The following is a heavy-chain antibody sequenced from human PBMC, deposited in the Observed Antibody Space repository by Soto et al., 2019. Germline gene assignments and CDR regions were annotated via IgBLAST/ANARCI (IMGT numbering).Heavy chain of an antibody. J-gene: IGHJ6*02. V-gene: IGHV3-9*01. CDR2: ISWNRGNI. CDR3: AKDISSVPYGMDV. Sequence: GGSLRLSCAASGFTFDDYAMHWFRQAPGKGLEWVSGISWNRGNIGYADSVKGRFTISRDNAKNSLYLQMNSLRAEDTALYYCAKDISSVPYGMDVWGQGTTVTVSS. CDR1: GFTFDDYA.